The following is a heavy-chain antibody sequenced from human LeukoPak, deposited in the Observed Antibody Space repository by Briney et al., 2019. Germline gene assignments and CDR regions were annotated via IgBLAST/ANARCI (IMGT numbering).Heavy chain of an antibody. Sequence: GGSLRLSCAASGFTFSSYGMHWVRQAPGKGLEWVAFIRGDGSNKYYADSVKGRFTISRDNTKNTLYLQMNTLRGEATAVYSCARMYFYYYGMFVSGQGDTVTASS. CDR1: GFTFSSYG. V-gene: IGHV3-30*02. CDR2: IRGDGSNK. CDR3: ARMYFYYYGMFV. J-gene: IGHJ6*01.